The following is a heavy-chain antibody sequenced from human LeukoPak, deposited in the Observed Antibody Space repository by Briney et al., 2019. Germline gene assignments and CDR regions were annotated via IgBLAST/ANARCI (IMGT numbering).Heavy chain of an antibody. CDR2: IRSKANSYAT. V-gene: IGHV3-73*01. J-gene: IGHJ4*02. Sequence: GGSLKLSCAASGFTFSGSGMHWVRQASGKGLEWVGRIRSKANSYATAYAASVKGRFTISRDDSKNTAYLQMNSLKTEDTAVYYCTRGDDYWGQGTLVTVSS. D-gene: IGHD3-10*01. CDR3: TRGDDY. CDR1: GFTFSGSG.